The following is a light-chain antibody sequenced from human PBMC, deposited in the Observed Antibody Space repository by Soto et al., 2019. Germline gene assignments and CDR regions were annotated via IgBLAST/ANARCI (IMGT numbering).Light chain of an antibody. V-gene: IGLV2-14*01. J-gene: IGLJ2*01. CDR3: SSYTSSSPLVV. Sequence: QSVLTQPASVSESPGQSITIPCTGSSSDVGGYNYVSWYQQHPGKAPKLLIYDVNNRPSGVSTRFSGSKSGNTASLTISGVQPEDEANYYCSSYTSSSPLVVFGGGTKVTVL. CDR1: SSDVGGYNY. CDR2: DVN.